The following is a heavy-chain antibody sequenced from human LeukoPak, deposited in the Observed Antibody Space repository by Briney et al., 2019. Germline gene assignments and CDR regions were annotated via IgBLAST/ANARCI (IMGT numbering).Heavy chain of an antibody. Sequence: GGSLRLSCAASGFTVSSNYMSWVRQAPGKGLEWVSIIYSGGSTFYADSVKGRFTISRDNSKNTLYLQMNSLRAEDTAVYYCAKGALYYGSGRLDYWGQGTLVTVSS. J-gene: IGHJ4*02. D-gene: IGHD3-10*01. CDR2: IYSGGST. CDR3: AKGALYYGSGRLDY. V-gene: IGHV3-53*01. CDR1: GFTVSSNY.